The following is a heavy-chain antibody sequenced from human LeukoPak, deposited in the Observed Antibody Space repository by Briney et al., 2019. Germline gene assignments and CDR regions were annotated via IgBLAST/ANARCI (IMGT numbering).Heavy chain of an antibody. Sequence: GGSLRLSCADSGFTFSSIWMSWVRQAPGKGLEWVANINQDGSETYYVDSVKGRFTISRDNAKNSLYLQMNNLRAEDTAVYYCARDVYRSFDYWGQGTLVTVSS. J-gene: IGHJ4*02. V-gene: IGHV3-7*01. D-gene: IGHD5/OR15-5a*01. CDR1: GFTFSSIW. CDR2: INQDGSET. CDR3: ARDVYRSFDY.